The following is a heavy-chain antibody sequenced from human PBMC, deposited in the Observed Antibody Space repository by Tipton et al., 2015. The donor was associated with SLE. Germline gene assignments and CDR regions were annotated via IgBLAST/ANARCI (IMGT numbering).Heavy chain of an antibody. CDR1: GGSITTRSYY. CDR2: ISYSGAT. D-gene: IGHD3-10*01. CDR3: ARQRLRLLSPLDA. J-gene: IGHJ6*02. Sequence: TLSLTCIVSGGSITTRSYYWGWIRQPPGKGLEWIASISYSGATYYNPSLKSRVIISVDTSKNHFSLELTSVTAADTAVYYCARQRLRLLSPLDAWGQGTTVTVS. V-gene: IGHV4-39*01.